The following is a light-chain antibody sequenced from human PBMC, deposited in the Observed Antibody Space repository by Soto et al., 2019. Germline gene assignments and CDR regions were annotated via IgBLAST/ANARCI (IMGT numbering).Light chain of an antibody. J-gene: IGKJ5*01. V-gene: IGKV1-33*01. CDR2: DAS. Sequence: DIQMTQSPSSLSASVGARVPITCQASQDISNYLNWYQQKPGKAPKLLIYDASNLETGVPSRFSGSGSGTDFTFTISSLQPEDIETYYCQQYENLPIIFGQGTRLEIK. CDR3: QQYENLPII. CDR1: QDISNY.